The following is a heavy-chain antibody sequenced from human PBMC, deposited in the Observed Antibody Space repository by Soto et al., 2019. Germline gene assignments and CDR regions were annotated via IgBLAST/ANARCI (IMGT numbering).Heavy chain of an antibody. D-gene: IGHD6-19*01. J-gene: IGHJ4*02. CDR3: AKSWSRSGWYDGFDY. Sequence: GGSLRLSCAASGFTFSSYSMNWVRQAPGKGLEWVSAISGSGGSTYYADSVKGRFTISRDNSKNTLYLQMNSLRAEDTAVYYCAKSWSRSGWYDGFDYWGQGTLVTVSS. CDR2: ISGSGGST. CDR1: GFTFSSYS. V-gene: IGHV3-23*01.